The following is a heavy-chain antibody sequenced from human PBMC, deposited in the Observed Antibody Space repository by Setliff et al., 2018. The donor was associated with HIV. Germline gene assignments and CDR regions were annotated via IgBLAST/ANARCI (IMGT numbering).Heavy chain of an antibody. J-gene: IGHJ1*01. CDR2: ISGSGGRT. Sequence: GGSLRLSCTGSGFVFSNFAMSWVRQAPGKGLEWVAAISGSGGRTYYADSVKGRLTISRDNSKKTLYLQVNGLSAEDTAVYYCTKGETSAYFEYFQNWGQGTLVTVSS. V-gene: IGHV3-23*01. CDR3: TKGETSAYFEYFQN. CDR1: GFVFSNFA. D-gene: IGHD3-16*01.